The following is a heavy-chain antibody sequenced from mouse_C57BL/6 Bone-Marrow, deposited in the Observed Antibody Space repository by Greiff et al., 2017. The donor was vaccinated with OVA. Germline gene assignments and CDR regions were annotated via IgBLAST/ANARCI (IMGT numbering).Heavy chain of an antibody. Sequence: VKLQQPGAELVKPGASVKLSCKASGYTFTSYWMHWVKQRPGQGLEWIGMIHPNSGSTNYNEKFKSKATLTVDKSSSTAYMQLSSLTSEDSAVYYCATDPGYYFDYWGQGTTLTVSS. CDR1: GYTFTSYW. V-gene: IGHV1-64*01. CDR3: ATDPGYYFDY. J-gene: IGHJ2*01. CDR2: IHPNSGST.